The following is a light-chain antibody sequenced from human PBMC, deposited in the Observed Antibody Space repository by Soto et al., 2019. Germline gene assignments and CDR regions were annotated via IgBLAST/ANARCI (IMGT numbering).Light chain of an antibody. J-gene: IGLJ3*02. V-gene: IGLV1-36*01. CDR1: SSNIGNNA. Sequence: QSVLTQPPSVSGAPRQRVTISCSGSSSNIGNNAVNWYQQLPGKAPNLLIYYDDLLPSWVFVRFSGSKSGTAASLSISGLQSEDEADYYCAAWDYSLNGWVFGGGTKLTVL. CDR3: AAWDYSLNGWV. CDR2: YDD.